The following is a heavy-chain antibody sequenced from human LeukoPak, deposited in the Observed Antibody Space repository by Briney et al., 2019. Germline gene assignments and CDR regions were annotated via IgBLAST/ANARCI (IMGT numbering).Heavy chain of an antibody. CDR3: ARIGYNHYFDY. J-gene: IGHJ4*02. CDR2: INPNSGGT. V-gene: IGHV1-2*02. Sequence: ASVKVSCKASGYTFTDYYLHWVRQAPGQGVEWMGWINPNSGGTNYAQTFQGRVTMTRDTSIITAYLELSRLRSDDAAVYYCARIGYNHYFDYWGQGTLVTVSS. D-gene: IGHD1-14*01. CDR1: GYTFTDYY.